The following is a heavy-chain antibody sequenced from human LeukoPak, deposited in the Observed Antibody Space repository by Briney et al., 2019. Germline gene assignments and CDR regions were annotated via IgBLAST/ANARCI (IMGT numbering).Heavy chain of an antibody. CDR2: ISGSGGST. CDR3: AKESLDLGYCSSTSCYGWYYFDY. D-gene: IGHD2-2*01. J-gene: IGHJ4*02. Sequence: GGSLRLSCAASGFMFSSNWMSWVRQAPGKGLEWVSAISGSGGSTYYADSVKGRFTISRDNSKNTLYLQMNSLRAEDTAVYYCAKESLDLGYCSSTSCYGWYYFDYWGQGTLVTVSS. V-gene: IGHV3-23*01. CDR1: GFMFSSNW.